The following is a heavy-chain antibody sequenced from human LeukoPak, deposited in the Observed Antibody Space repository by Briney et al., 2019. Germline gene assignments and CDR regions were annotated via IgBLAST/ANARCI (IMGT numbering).Heavy chain of an antibody. J-gene: IGHJ4*02. D-gene: IGHD2-2*01. Sequence: GGSLRLSCAASGFTFSSYGMHWVRQAPGKGLEWVAFIRYDGSNKYYADSVKGRFTISRGNSKNTLYLQMNSLRAEDTAVYYCAKDRGAYCSSTSCSFDYWGQGTLVTVSS. CDR2: IRYDGSNK. CDR3: AKDRGAYCSSTSCSFDY. V-gene: IGHV3-30*02. CDR1: GFTFSSYG.